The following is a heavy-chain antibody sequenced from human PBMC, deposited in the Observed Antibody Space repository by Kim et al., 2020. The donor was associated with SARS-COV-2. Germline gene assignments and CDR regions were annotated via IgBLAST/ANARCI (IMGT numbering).Heavy chain of an antibody. V-gene: IGHV4-30-2*01. CDR1: GGSISSGGYS. CDR2: IYYSGST. D-gene: IGHD3-10*01. J-gene: IGHJ6*02. CDR3: ARGYGSGSPYGMDV. Sequence: SETLSLTCAVSGGSISSGGYSWSWIRQPPGKGLEWIGYIYYSGSTYYNPSLKSRITISVDRSKNQISLKLSSVTAADTAAYYCARGYGSGSPYGMDVWG.